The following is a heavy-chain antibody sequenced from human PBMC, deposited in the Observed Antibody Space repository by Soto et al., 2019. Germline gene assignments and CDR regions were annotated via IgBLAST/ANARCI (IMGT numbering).Heavy chain of an antibody. CDR2: IFHGGST. V-gene: IGHV4-30-2*01. Sequence: PXQTLCLTCSISGSPSTWGDYSWNRIRQPPGNGLEWIGYIFHGGSTYYNPSLRSRVTISVDRSRTQFSLKMSSVTAADTAVYYCARGRVVGPAAVMFNCLDHSGQGALVTVSS. CDR1: GSPSTWGDYS. J-gene: IGHJ5*02. CDR3: ARGRVVGPAAVMFNCLDH. D-gene: IGHD2-2*01.